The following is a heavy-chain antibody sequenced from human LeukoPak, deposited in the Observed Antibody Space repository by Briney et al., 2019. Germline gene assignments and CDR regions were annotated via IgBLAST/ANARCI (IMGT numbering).Heavy chain of an antibody. CDR1: GYSFTSYW. CDR2: IYPGDSDT. D-gene: IGHD3-3*01. V-gene: IGHV5-51*01. CDR3: ARTYYDLSSWYHGLDV. Sequence: GESLKISCKGSGYSFTSYWIGWVRQMPGKGLEWMGIIYPGDSDTRYSPSFQGQVTISADKSISTAFLQWSSLKASDTAMYYCARTYYDLSSWYHGLDVWGKGTTVTVSS. J-gene: IGHJ6*04.